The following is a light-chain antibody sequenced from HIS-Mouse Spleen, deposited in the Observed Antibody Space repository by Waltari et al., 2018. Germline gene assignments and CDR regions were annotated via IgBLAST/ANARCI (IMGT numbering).Light chain of an antibody. J-gene: IGKJ4*01. Sequence: EIVMTQSPATLSVSTGERATLSCSASQSVSSNLAWYQQKPGQAPRLLIHGASTRATGIPARFSGSGSGTEFTLTISSMQSEDFAVYYCQQYNNWPRLTFGGGTKVEIK. CDR1: QSVSSN. V-gene: IGKV3-15*01. CDR2: GAS. CDR3: QQYNNWPRLT.